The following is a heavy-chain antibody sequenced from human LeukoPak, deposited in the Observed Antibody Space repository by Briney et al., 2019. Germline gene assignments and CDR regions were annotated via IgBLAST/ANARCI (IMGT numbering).Heavy chain of an antibody. CDR1: GGSISSSSYY. D-gene: IGHD5-24*01. V-gene: IGHV4-39*07. Sequence: PSETLSLTCTVSGGSISSSSYYWGWIRQPPGKGLEWIGSIYYSGSTYYNPSLKSRVTISVDTSKNQFSLKLSSLTAADTAIYYCARDLEMATSWDDAFDIWGQGTMVTVSS. J-gene: IGHJ3*02. CDR3: ARDLEMATSWDDAFDI. CDR2: IYYSGST.